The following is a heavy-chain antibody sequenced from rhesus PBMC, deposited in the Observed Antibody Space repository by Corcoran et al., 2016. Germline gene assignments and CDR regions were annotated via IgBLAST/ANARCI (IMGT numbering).Heavy chain of an antibody. CDR1: GFTFVHYA. D-gene: IGHD2-33*01. V-gene: IGHV3S5*01. CDR2: INSGGVST. CDR3: ARVRLTLFDY. Sequence: EVQLVETGGGLVQPGGSLKLACAASGFTFVHYAITWVRQAPVKGLEWVSPINSGGVSTLYADAVNGRFTISRDNSKNTLSLQMNSLRAEDTAVYYCARVRLTLFDYWGQGVLVTVSS. J-gene: IGHJ4*01.